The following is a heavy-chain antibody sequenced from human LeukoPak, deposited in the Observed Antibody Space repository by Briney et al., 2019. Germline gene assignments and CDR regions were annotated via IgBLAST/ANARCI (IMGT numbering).Heavy chain of an antibody. CDR1: GFTFSSYS. V-gene: IGHV3-21*01. J-gene: IGHJ5*02. Sequence: GGSLRLSCAASGFTFSSYSMNWVRQAPGKGLEWVSSISSSSSYIYYADSVKGRFTISRDNAKNSLYLQMNSLRAEDTAVYYCASTSAAAGTFDPWGQGTLVTVSS. CDR3: ASTSAAAGTFDP. D-gene: IGHD6-13*01. CDR2: ISSSSSYI.